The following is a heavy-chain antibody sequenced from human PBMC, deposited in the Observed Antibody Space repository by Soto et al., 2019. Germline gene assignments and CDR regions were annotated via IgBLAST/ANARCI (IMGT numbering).Heavy chain of an antibody. V-gene: IGHV4-39*01. CDR2: INYSGTA. J-gene: IGHJ2*01. D-gene: IGHD3-10*02. Sequence: QVELQQSGPGLVKPSETLSLTCTVSGASISKTSSYWCWIRQPPGKGLEWIGSINYSGTAYYNPSLKSRVTISVDTSRNQFSLRLPSVTAADTAFSFCARRVNVPSWYFDLWGREKPVIVSS. CDR3: ARRVNVPSWYFDL. CDR1: GASISKTSSY.